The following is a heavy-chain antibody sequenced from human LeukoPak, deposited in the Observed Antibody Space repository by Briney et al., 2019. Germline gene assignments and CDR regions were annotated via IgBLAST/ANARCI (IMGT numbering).Heavy chain of an antibody. Sequence: GGCLRLSCAASGFTFSDYYMSWIRQAPGKGLEWISYISSSSSYTNYADSVKGRFTISRDNAKNSLYLQMNSLRAEDTAVYYCARDRGGPDYYGSGSYYSTNNWFDPWGQGTLVTVSS. V-gene: IGHV3-11*05. D-gene: IGHD3-10*01. CDR2: ISSSSSYT. CDR3: ARDRGGPDYYGSGSYYSTNNWFDP. J-gene: IGHJ5*02. CDR1: GFTFSDYY.